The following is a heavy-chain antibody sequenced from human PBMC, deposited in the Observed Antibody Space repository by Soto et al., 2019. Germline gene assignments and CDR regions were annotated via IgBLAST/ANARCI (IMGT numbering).Heavy chain of an antibody. CDR3: IRTYSGSSMRFDY. CDR1: GFTFSDAW. D-gene: IGHD5-12*01. Sequence: VQLVESGGGLVKPGGSLRLSCAASGFTFSDAWMTWVRQAPGKGLEWVGRVKSKTDGGTIDYAAPVKDRFTISRDDSKNILYLQMNSLKTEDTAVYYCIRTYSGSSMRFDYWGQGTLVNVSS. J-gene: IGHJ4*02. V-gene: IGHV3-15*01. CDR2: VKSKTDGGTI.